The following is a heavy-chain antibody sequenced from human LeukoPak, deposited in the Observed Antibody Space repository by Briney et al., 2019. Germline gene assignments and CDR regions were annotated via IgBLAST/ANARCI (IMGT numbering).Heavy chain of an antibody. CDR2: INHSGST. CDR1: GFTVSSNY. J-gene: IGHJ5*02. D-gene: IGHD1-14*01. V-gene: IGHV4-34*01. Sequence: GSLRLSCAASGFTVSSNYMSWVRQAPGKGLEWIGEINHSGSTNYNPSPKSRVTISVDTSKNQFSLKLSSVTAADTAVYYCARHRTHLDWFDPWGQGTLVTVSS. CDR3: ARHRTHLDWFDP.